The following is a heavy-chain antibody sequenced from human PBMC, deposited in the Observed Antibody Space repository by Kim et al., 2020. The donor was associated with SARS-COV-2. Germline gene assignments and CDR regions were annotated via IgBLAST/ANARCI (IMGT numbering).Heavy chain of an antibody. V-gene: IGHV3-49*02. D-gene: IGHD6-13*01. J-gene: IGHJ4*02. Sequence: TKGSAASLKDRFIISRDDSKSIAYLQMNSLKIEDTAVYFCTRQHQLLDYWGQGTLVTVSS. CDR3: TRQHQLLDY. CDR2: TK.